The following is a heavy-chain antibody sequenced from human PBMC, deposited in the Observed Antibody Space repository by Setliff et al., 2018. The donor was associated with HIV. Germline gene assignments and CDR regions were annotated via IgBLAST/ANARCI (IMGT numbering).Heavy chain of an antibody. CDR2: IHPGNDNR. Sequence: ASVKVSCKASGYTFNSYLVYWVRQAPGQRLEWMGWIHPGNDNREYSQRFQGRLTMTRDTSASMVYMELNSLTSEDTAVYFCARLSSVYAAIDNWGPGTLVTVSS. CDR3: ARLSSVYAAIDN. D-gene: IGHD2-2*01. V-gene: IGHV1-3*01. J-gene: IGHJ4*02. CDR1: GYTFNSYL.